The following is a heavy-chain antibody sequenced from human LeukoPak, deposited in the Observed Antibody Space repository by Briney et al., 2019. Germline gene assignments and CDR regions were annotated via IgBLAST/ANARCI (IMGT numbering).Heavy chain of an antibody. CDR1: GFTFSAYW. V-gene: IGHV3-74*01. CDR2: MNSDGSST. J-gene: IGHJ3*02. D-gene: IGHD2-2*01. Sequence: PGGSLRLSCAGSGFTFSAYWMHWVRQAPGKGLVWVSRMNSDGSSTSYGDSVKGRFTISRDNAKNTLYLQMNSLRDEDTAVYYCVRDYAYAFDIWGQGTMVTVSS. CDR3: VRDYAYAFDI.